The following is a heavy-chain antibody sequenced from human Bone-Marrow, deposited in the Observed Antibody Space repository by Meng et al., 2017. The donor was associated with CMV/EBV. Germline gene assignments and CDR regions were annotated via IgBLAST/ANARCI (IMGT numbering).Heavy chain of an antibody. V-gene: IGHV3-21*01. CDR1: GVTFSSYS. Sequence: GGSLRLSCAASGVTFSSYSMNWVRQAPGKGLEWVSSISSSSSYIYYADSVKGRFTISRDNAKNSLYLQMNSLRAEDTAVYYCARDFRIEARFDYWGQGTLVTVSS. J-gene: IGHJ4*02. CDR2: ISSSSSYI. CDR3: ARDFRIEARFDY. D-gene: IGHD3-10*01.